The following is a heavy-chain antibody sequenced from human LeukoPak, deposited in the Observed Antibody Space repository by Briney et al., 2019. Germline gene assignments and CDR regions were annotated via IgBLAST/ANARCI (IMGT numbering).Heavy chain of an antibody. J-gene: IGHJ5*02. CDR3: ARQSTTTIFGVVIQFWFDP. D-gene: IGHD3-3*01. CDR2: IYYSGST. V-gene: IGHV4-39*01. Sequence: NPSQTLSLTCTVSGGSISSGDYYWSWIRQPPGKGLEWIGRIYYSGSTYYNPALKNRVTISVATSKNQFSLKLSSVTAADTAVYYCARQSTTTIFGVVIQFWFDPWGQGTLVTVSS. CDR1: GGSISSGDYY.